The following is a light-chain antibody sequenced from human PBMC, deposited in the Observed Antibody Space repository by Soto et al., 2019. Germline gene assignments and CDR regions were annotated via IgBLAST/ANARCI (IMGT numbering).Light chain of an antibody. J-gene: IGKJ1*01. V-gene: IGKV3-15*01. CDR2: DTS. CDR1: QGVRNN. CDR3: QQYGDWLRT. Sequence: EIVMTQSPATLSVSPGDRATLSCRASQGVRNNLAWYQQKPGQPPRLVIYDTSTRGPGIPARFSGSGSGTEFTLTISSLQAEDFAVYYCQQYGDWLRTFGQGTKVDVK.